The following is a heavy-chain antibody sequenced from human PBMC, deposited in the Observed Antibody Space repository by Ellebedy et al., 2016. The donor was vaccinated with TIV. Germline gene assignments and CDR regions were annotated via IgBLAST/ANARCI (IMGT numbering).Heavy chain of an antibody. CDR2: TKQDGSEK. CDR1: GFTFSTYW. J-gene: IGHJ5*02. Sequence: PGGSLRLSCAASGFTFSTYWMGWVRQAAGKGLEWVANTKQDGSEKYYVDSVMGRFTISRDNAKNSLYLQMNSLRAEDTAVYYCARDDWGPAGPWGQGTLVTVSS. CDR3: ARDDWGPAGP. V-gene: IGHV3-7*03. D-gene: IGHD3-9*01.